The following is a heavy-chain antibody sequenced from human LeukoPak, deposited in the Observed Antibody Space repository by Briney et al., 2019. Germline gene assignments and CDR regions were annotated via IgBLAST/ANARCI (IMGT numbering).Heavy chain of an antibody. D-gene: IGHD2-15*01. V-gene: IGHV4-34*01. J-gene: IGHJ4*02. CDR1: GGSFSGYY. CDR3: ARDLRGGSPGY. Sequence: NTSETLSLTCAVYGGSFSGYYWSWIRQPPGKGLEWIGEINHSGSTNYNPSLKSRVTMSVDTSKNQFSLKLSSVTAADTAVYYCARDLRGGSPGYWGQGTLVTVSS. CDR2: INHSGST.